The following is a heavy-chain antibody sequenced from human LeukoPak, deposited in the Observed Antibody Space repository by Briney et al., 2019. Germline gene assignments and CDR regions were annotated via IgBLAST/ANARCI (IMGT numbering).Heavy chain of an antibody. J-gene: IGHJ4*02. Sequence: SETLSLTCTVSVGSISSYCWSWIRQPPGKGLEWIGYIYYSGSTNYNPSLKSRVTISVDTSKNQFSLKLSSVTAADTAVYYCARVGSGSYYTPDYWGQGTLVTVSS. CDR3: ARVGSGSYYTPDY. CDR2: IYYSGST. CDR1: VGSISSYC. V-gene: IGHV4-59*01. D-gene: IGHD3-10*01.